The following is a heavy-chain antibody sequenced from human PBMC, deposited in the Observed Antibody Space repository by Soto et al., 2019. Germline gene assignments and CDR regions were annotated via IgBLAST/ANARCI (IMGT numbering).Heavy chain of an antibody. Sequence: GGSLRLSCAASGFSFSRHTMNGIRQAPGKGLEWVASISYDGTNKYYADSVKGRFTISRDNSKNTMSVQMDSLRAEDTAVYYGSKDRVRLGELSVLGYFDYWGQGT. D-gene: IGHD3-16*02. CDR3: SKDRVRLGELSVLGYFDY. J-gene: IGHJ4*02. V-gene: IGHV3-30*04. CDR2: ISYDGTNK. CDR1: GFSFSRHT.